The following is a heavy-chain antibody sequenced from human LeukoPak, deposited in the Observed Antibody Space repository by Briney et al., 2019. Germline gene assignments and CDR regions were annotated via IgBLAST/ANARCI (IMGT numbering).Heavy chain of an antibody. CDR2: ISGSGDRT. CDR3: VKEVYYYDSKTSFDY. V-gene: IGHV3-23*01. Sequence: HPGGSLRLSCAASGFTFSNHGMTWVRQPPGKGLEWVSSISGSGDRTYYADSVKGRFTISRDNSKNTLYLQMSSLRAEDTAVYYCVKEVYYYDSKTSFDYWGQGTLVTVSS. CDR1: GFTFSNHG. D-gene: IGHD3-22*01. J-gene: IGHJ4*02.